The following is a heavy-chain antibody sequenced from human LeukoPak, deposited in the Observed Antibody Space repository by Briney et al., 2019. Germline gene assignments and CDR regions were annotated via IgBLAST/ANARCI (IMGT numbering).Heavy chain of an antibody. CDR1: GFTFSSSW. D-gene: IGHD1-26*01. CDR2: INSDGSSL. V-gene: IGHV3-74*03. Sequence: PGGSLRLSCAASGFTFSSSWMLWVRQAPGKGLVWVSRINSDGSSLTYADSVKGRFTISRDNAKNTLYLQMNSLRAEDTAVYYCVSIGSYGYWGQGTLVTVSS. CDR3: VSIGSYGY. J-gene: IGHJ4*02.